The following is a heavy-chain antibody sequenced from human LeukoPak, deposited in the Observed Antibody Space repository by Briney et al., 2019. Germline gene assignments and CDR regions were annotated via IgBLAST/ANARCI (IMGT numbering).Heavy chain of an antibody. J-gene: IGHJ6*04. CDR3: GRGNYYDSRGYISWYYGMDV. Sequence: SETLSLTCTVSGGSLSNYYWSWVRQPAGKGLEWIGRIYTTGNTNYNPSLKSRVTISVDTSKNQFSLKLSSVTAADTAVYYCGRGNYYDSRGYISWYYGMDVGGKGTTVTVPS. CDR2: IYTTGNT. CDR1: GGSLSNYY. D-gene: IGHD3-22*01. V-gene: IGHV4-4*07.